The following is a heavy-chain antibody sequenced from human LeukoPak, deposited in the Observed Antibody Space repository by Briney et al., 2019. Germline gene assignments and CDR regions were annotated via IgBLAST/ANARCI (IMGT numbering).Heavy chain of an antibody. Sequence: ASVKVSCEASGGTFSSDAISWVRQAPGQGLEWMGRIIPIFGIANYAQKFQGRVTITADKSTSTAYMELSSLRSEDTAVYYCATNYYDSSSYYGYFDYWGQGTLVTVSS. J-gene: IGHJ4*02. D-gene: IGHD3-22*01. CDR3: ATNYYDSSSYYGYFDY. CDR2: IIPIFGIA. V-gene: IGHV1-69*04. CDR1: GGTFSSDA.